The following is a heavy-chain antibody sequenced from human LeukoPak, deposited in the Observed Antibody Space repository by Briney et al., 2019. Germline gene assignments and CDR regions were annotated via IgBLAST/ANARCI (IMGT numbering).Heavy chain of an antibody. J-gene: IGHJ4*02. CDR3: ARGSLDSGSYYAGY. Sequence: GGSLRLSCAVSGFIVSYNYMSWVRQAPGKGLEWVSVIYSGGSTFYADSVKGRFTISRDKSKNTLYLQMNSLRAEDTAVYYCARGSLDSGSYYAGYWGQGTLVTVSS. CDR2: IYSGGST. V-gene: IGHV3-53*01. D-gene: IGHD3-10*01. CDR1: GFIVSYNY.